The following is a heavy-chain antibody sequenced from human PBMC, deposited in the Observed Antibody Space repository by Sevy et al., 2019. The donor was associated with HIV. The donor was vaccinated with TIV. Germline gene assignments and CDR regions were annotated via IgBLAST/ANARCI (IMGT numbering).Heavy chain of an antibody. CDR1: GFTFGSYG. J-gene: IGHJ4*02. V-gene: IGHV3-33*01. Sequence: GGSLRLSCAASGFTFGSYGMHWVRQAPGKGLEWVAVIWFDGSNQYYGDSVKGRFTISRDNSKNTVYLHMNSLRVDDTAVYYCARESGSAWYLDFWGQGTLVTVSS. D-gene: IGHD6-19*01. CDR2: IWFDGSNQ. CDR3: ARESGSAWYLDF.